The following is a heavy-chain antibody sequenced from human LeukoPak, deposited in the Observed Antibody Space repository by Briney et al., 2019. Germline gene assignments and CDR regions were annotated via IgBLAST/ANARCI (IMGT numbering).Heavy chain of an antibody. Sequence: SVKVSCKASGGTFSSYAISWVRQAPGQGLEWMGRIIPILGIANYAQKFQGRVTITADKSTSTAYMELSSLRSEDTAVYYCARDPDTILYDILTGYYSPDYYYYGMDVWGQGTTVTVSS. CDR2: IIPILGIA. CDR1: GGTFSSYA. J-gene: IGHJ6*02. V-gene: IGHV1-69*04. CDR3: ARDPDTILYDILTGYYSPDYYYYGMDV. D-gene: IGHD3-9*01.